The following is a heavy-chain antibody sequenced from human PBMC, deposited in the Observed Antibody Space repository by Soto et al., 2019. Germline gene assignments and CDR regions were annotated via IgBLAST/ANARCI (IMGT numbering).Heavy chain of an antibody. J-gene: IGHJ6*02. CDR3: AGTMTTVTKSYYYYYGMDV. V-gene: IGHV3-66*01. D-gene: IGHD4-17*01. CDR1: GFTVSSNY. CDR2: IYSGGST. Sequence: PGGSLRLSCAASGFTVSSNYMSWVRQAPGKGLEWVSVIYSGGSTYYADSVKGRFTISRDNSKNTLYLQMNSLRAEDTAVYYCAGTMTTVTKSYYYYYGMDVWGQGTTVTVSS.